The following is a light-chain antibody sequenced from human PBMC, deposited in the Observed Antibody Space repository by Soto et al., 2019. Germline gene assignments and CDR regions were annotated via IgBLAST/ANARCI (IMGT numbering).Light chain of an antibody. CDR2: EVT. CDR3: CAYAGRITLV. CDR1: SSDVGSYNL. Sequence: QSALTQPASVSGSPGQSITISCTGTSSDVGSYNLVAWYQQHPGKSPKLMIYEVTERTSGVSDRIAGSTSGNTASLTISGLQGEDEADYYSCAYAGRITLVFGGGTKLTVL. J-gene: IGLJ2*01. V-gene: IGLV2-23*02.